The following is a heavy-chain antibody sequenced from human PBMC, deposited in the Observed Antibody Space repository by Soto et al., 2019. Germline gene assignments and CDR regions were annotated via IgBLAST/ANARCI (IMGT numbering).Heavy chain of an antibody. V-gene: IGHV4-4*07. CDR2: IYTSGST. D-gene: IGHD6-19*01. Sequence: SETLSLTCTVSGGSISSYYWSWIRQPAGKGLEWIARIYTSGSTNYNPSLKSRVTISVDTSNNQFSLKLTSVTAADTAVYYCARVHVMVVAGSTFDYWGHGTLVTVSS. CDR1: GGSISSYY. CDR3: ARVHVMVVAGSTFDY. J-gene: IGHJ4*01.